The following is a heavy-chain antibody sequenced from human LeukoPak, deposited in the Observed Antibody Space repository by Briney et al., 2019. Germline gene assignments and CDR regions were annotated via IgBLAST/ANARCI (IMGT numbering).Heavy chain of an antibody. J-gene: IGHJ5*02. V-gene: IGHV4-39*01. Sequence: TSQTLSLTCTVSGGSISTSGYYWSWIRQHPGKGLEWIGYIYNSGSTDYNPSLKSRVTISVDTSKNQFSLKLSSVTAADTAVYYCARHLDLMTSADAFDPWGQGTLVTVSS. CDR2: IYNSGST. CDR1: GGSISTSGYY. D-gene: IGHD4-11*01. CDR3: ARHLDLMTSADAFDP.